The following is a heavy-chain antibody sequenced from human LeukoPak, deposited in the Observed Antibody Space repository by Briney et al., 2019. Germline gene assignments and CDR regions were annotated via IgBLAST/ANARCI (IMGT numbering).Heavy chain of an antibody. Sequence: SETLSLTCTVSGGSISSGSYWSWIRQPAGKGLEWIGRCYSSGSTNYNPSLKSRTTMSVDTSKNQLSLRLSSVTAADRAVYYCAREGPAASTSFYYFMDVWGKGTTVTVSS. CDR3: AREGPAASTSFYYFMDV. D-gene: IGHD2-2*01. CDR1: GGSISSGSY. J-gene: IGHJ6*03. CDR2: CYSSGST. V-gene: IGHV4-61*02.